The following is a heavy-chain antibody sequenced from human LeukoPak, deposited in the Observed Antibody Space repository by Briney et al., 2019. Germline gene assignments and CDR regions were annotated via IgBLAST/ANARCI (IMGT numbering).Heavy chain of an antibody. Sequence: ASVRFSCKASGYTFTGYYMHWVRQAPGQGLEWMGWINPNSGGTNYAQKFQGRVTMTRDTSISTAYMELSRLRSDDTAVYYCARDTSETDTPFDYWGQGTLVTVSS. V-gene: IGHV1-2*02. CDR3: ARDTSETDTPFDY. CDR2: INPNSGGT. CDR1: GYTFTGYY. D-gene: IGHD1-14*01. J-gene: IGHJ4*02.